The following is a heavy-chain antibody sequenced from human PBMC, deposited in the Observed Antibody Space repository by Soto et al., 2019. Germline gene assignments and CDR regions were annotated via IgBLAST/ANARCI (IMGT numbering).Heavy chain of an antibody. CDR1: GFTFSSYS. CDR2: ISSSSSYI. D-gene: IGHD3-10*01. CDR3: ARDSSSMVRGVMGYYYYGMDV. Sequence: KPGGSLRLSCAASGFTFSSYSMNWVRQAPGKGLEWVSSISSSSSYIYYADSVKGRFTISRDNAKNSLYLQMNSLRAEDTAVYYCARDSSSMVRGVMGYYYYGMDVWGQGTTVTVSS. J-gene: IGHJ6*02. V-gene: IGHV3-21*01.